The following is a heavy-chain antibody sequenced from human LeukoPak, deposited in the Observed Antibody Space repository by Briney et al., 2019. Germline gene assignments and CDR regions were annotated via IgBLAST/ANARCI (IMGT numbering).Heavy chain of an antibody. Sequence: TSETLSLTCTVSGVSISSYYWSWLRQPPGKRLEWIGYIYYSGSTTYNPSLKSRVTISVDRSKNQFSLRLNSVAAADTAVYYCAGEFQAGYNSVLYGYFDYWGQGTLVTVSS. CDR2: IYYSGST. J-gene: IGHJ4*02. D-gene: IGHD6-19*01. CDR3: AGEFQAGYNSVLYGYFDY. V-gene: IGHV4-59*01. CDR1: GVSISSYY.